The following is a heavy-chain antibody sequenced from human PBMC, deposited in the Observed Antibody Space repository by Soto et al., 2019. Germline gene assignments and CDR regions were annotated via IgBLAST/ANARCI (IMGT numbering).Heavy chain of an antibody. Sequence: GESLKISCKGSGYSFTSYWISWVRQMPGKGLEWMGRIDPSDSYTKYSPSFQGHVTISADKSITTAYLQWSSLKASDTAMYYCASNKSWNYYYGMDVWGQGTTVTVSS. J-gene: IGHJ6*02. CDR3: ASNKSWNYYYGMDV. V-gene: IGHV5-10-1*01. D-gene: IGHD6-13*01. CDR2: IDPSDSYT. CDR1: GYSFTSYW.